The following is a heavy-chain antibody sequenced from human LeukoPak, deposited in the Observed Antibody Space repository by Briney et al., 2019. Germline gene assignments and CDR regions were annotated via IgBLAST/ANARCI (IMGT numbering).Heavy chain of an antibody. CDR2: IYPTGST. Sequence: SETLSLTCTVSGGSISSYYWSWIRQPAGKGLEWIGRIYPTGSTKCNPSLKSRVTMSLDTSKNQFSLKLSSVTAADTAVYYCARGAGASGYDYYFDYWGQGTLVTVSS. CDR1: GGSISSYY. V-gene: IGHV4-4*07. CDR3: ARGAGASGYDYYFDY. J-gene: IGHJ4*02. D-gene: IGHD5-12*01.